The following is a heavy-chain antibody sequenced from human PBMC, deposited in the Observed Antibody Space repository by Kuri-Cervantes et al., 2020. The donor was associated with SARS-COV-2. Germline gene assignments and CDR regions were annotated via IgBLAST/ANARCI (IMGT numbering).Heavy chain of an antibody. CDR1: GFTFDDYA. CDR3: AKPLMVITLSTLGYNGMDV. CDR2: ISWNSGSI. Sequence: SLKISCAAPGFTFDDYAMHWVRQAPGKGLEWVSGISWNSGSIGHADSVKGRFTISRDNAKNSLYLQMNSLRAEDTAVYYCAKPLMVITLSTLGYNGMDVWGQGTTVTVSS. J-gene: IGHJ6*02. D-gene: IGHD3-22*01. V-gene: IGHV3-9*01.